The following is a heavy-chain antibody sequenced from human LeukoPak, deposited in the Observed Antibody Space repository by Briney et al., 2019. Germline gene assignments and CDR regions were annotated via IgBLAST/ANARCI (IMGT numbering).Heavy chain of an antibody. CDR2: IKQDGSEK. V-gene: IGHV3-7*01. J-gene: IGHJ5*02. Sequence: GGSLRLSCAASGFTFSSYWMSWVRQAPGKGLEWVANIKQDGSEKYYVDDWKGRFSISRDNAKNSLYVQMNSLRAEDTAVYYCARDSSSSWYFWFDPWGQGTLVTVSS. D-gene: IGHD6-13*01. CDR1: GFTFSSYW. CDR3: ARDSSSSWYFWFDP.